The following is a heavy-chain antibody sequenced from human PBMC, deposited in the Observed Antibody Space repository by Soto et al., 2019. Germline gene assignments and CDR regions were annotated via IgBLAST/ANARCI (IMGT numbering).Heavy chain of an antibody. D-gene: IGHD3-3*01. J-gene: IGHJ4*02. CDR3: AKGSVSLYEFLTDYPRFDS. V-gene: IGHV3-23*02. Sequence: EVQLLESGGGLVQPGGSLSLSCEASGFTFSTNAMAWVRRAPGKGLEWVSGISGNGGNSFYVDSVEGRFTISRDTSRNRLYLQMNSLRAEGTAIYCCAKGSVSLYEFLTDYPRFDSRGQGMQVTVSS. CDR2: ISGNGGNS. CDR1: GFTFSTNA.